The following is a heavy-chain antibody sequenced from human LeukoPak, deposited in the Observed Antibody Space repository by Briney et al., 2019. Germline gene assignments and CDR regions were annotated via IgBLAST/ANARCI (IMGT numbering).Heavy chain of an antibody. D-gene: IGHD2-15*01. V-gene: IGHV4-39*01. CDR3: ARRRWSDGELVGYY. Sequence: SETLSLTCTVSGGSISSSGYCWGWIRQPPGKGLEWIGSIDYSGNTNYNPSLKSRVTISVDMSKNQFSLKLSSVTAADTAVYYRARRRWSDGELVGYYWGQGTLVTVSS. CDR1: GGSISSSGYC. CDR2: IDYSGNT. J-gene: IGHJ4*02.